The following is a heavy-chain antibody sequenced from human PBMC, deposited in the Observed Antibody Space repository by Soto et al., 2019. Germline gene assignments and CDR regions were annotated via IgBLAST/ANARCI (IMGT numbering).Heavy chain of an antibody. CDR2: INHSGST. J-gene: IGHJ4*02. D-gene: IGHD2-2*01. Sequence: SETLSLTCAVYGGSFSGYYWSWIRQPPGKGLEWIGEINHSGSTNYNPSLKSRVTISVDTSKNQFSLKLSSVTAADTAVYYCARPSTSAIYFDYWGQGTLVTVAS. CDR3: ARPSTSAIYFDY. CDR1: GGSFSGYY. V-gene: IGHV4-34*01.